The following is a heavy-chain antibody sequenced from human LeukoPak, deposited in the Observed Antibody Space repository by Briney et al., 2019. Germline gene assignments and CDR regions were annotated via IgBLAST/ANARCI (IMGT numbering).Heavy chain of an antibody. CDR2: ISYDGSNK. J-gene: IGHJ4*02. V-gene: IGHV3-30*04. CDR3: ACDYGGNSGVDY. CDR1: GFTFSSYA. Sequence: GGSLRLSCAASGFTFSSYAMHWVRQAPGKGLEWVAVISYDGSNKYYADSVKGRFTISRDNSKNTLYLQMNSLRAEDTAVYYCACDYGGNSGVDYWGQGTLVTVSS. D-gene: IGHD4-23*01.